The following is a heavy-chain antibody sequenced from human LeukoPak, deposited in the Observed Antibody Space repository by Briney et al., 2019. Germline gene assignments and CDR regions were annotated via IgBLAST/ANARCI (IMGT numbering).Heavy chain of an antibody. D-gene: IGHD5-12*01. CDR1: GGSISSGGHY. J-gene: IGHJ4*02. Sequence: PSQTLSLTCTVSGGSISSGGHYWSWIRQPAGKGLEYLGRISSTGSTNYNPSLRSRVTISADTSKNHFSLKLTSVTAADTAVYYCARDSGKHKGYDWSHWGQGTLVTVSS. CDR3: ARDSGKHKGYDWSH. CDR2: ISSTGST. V-gene: IGHV4-61*02.